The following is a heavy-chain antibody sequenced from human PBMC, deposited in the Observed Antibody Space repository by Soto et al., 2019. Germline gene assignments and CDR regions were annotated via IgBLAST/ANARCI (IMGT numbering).Heavy chain of an antibody. Sequence: GGSLRLSCAASGFTFSSYWMHWVRQAPGKGLVWVSRIDGDGGTTSYADSVKGRFTISRDNAKNTLYLQMNSLRAEDTAVYYCARDGSWRGSSWYRDYYYAMDIWGQGTTVTVSS. CDR1: GFTFSSYW. CDR2: IDGDGGTT. CDR3: ARDGSWRGSSWYRDYYYAMDI. V-gene: IGHV3-74*01. D-gene: IGHD6-13*01. J-gene: IGHJ6*02.